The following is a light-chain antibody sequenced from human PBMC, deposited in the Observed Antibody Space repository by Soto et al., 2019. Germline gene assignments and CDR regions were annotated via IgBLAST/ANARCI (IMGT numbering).Light chain of an antibody. CDR1: SSDVGIYNY. CDR2: EVT. CDR3: SSYTTSSTRV. Sequence: QSALTEPACVSVSAGQSIAVSCTGSSSDVGIYNYVSWYQQHPGKVPKLIIYEVTSRPSGVSIRFSGSKSGNTASLTISGLQPEDEADYYCSSYTTSSTRVFGTGTKVTVL. J-gene: IGLJ1*01. V-gene: IGLV2-14*01.